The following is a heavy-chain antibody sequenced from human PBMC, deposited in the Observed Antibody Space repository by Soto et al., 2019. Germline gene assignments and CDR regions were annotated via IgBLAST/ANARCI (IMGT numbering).Heavy chain of an antibody. J-gene: IGHJ3*02. CDR2: INHSGST. CDR3: ARARPPYDFWSGYYLGTFDI. CDR1: GGSFSGYY. D-gene: IGHD3-3*01. Sequence: SETLSLTCAVYGGSFSGYYWSWIRQPPGKGLEWIGEINHSGSTNYNPSLKSRVTISVETSKNQFSLKLSSVTAADTAVYYCARARPPYDFWSGYYLGTFDIWGQGTMVTVSS. V-gene: IGHV4-34*01.